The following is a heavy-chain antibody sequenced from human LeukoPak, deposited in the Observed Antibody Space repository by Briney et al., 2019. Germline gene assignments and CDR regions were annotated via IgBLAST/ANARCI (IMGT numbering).Heavy chain of an antibody. J-gene: IGHJ4*02. CDR3: ARHVWLQPFDY. CDR1: GGSISSGGYY. D-gene: IGHD3-9*01. V-gene: IGHV4-31*03. CDR2: IFYSGST. Sequence: SQTRSLTCTVSGGSISSGGYYWSWIRQHPGKGLEWIGHIFYSGSTYYNPSLKSRVSISVDTSKNQLSLKLSSVTAADTAVYYCARHVWLQPFDYWGQGNLVTLSS.